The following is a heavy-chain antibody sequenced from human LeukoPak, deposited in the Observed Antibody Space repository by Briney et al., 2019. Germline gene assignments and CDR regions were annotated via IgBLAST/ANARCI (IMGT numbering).Heavy chain of an antibody. V-gene: IGHV4-34*01. CDR1: GGSFSGYY. D-gene: IGHD2-2*01. J-gene: IGHJ6*03. CDR2: INHSGST. Sequence: SETLSLTCAVYGGSFSGYYWSWIRQPPGKGLEWIGEINHSGSTNYNPSLKSRVTISVDTSKNQFSLKLSSVTAADTAVYYGARGGWPARNGRSTSCRPPQNKKTFMDVWAKGPRSPSP. CDR3: ARGGWPARNGRSTSCRPPQNKKTFMDV.